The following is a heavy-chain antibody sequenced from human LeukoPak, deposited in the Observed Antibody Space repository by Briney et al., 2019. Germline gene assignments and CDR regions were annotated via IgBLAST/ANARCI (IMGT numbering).Heavy chain of an antibody. D-gene: IGHD3-9*01. CDR1: GYTFTGYY. CDR2: INPNSGGT. V-gene: IGHV1-2*06. Sequence: GASVKVSCKASGYTFTGYYMHWVRQASGQGLEWMGRINPNSGGTNYAQKFQGRVTMTRDTSISTAYTELSSLRSEDTAVYCCATDRGYDILTGYYSPPAFDIWGQGTMVTVSS. J-gene: IGHJ3*02. CDR3: ATDRGYDILTGYYSPPAFDI.